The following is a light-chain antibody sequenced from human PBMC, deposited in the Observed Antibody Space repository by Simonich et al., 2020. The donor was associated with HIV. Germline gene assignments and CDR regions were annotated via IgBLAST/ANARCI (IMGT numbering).Light chain of an antibody. Sequence: QSALTQPASVSGSPGQSITISCPGTSSDVGGYHYVSWYQQPPGKAPKLMIYDVSNRPSGVSNRFSGSKSGNTASLTISGLQAEDEADYYCSSYTSSSSVVFGGGTKLTVL. CDR3: SSYTSSSSVV. CDR2: DVS. J-gene: IGLJ2*01. CDR1: SSDVGGYHY. V-gene: IGLV2-14*03.